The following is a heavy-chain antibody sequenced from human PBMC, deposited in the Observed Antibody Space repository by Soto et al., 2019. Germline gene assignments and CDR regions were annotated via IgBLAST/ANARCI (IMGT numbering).Heavy chain of an antibody. V-gene: IGHV2-5*02. CDR2: IYWADDK. CDR3: AYTNWHFQVY. CDR1: GLSRSTNGVG. J-gene: IGHJ4*02. Sequence: QITLKESGPTLVKPTQTLTLTCTFSGLSRSTNGVGVGWSGQPPGKALEWLALIYWADDKRYSPSLKSRLTITKDTSKDQVVLTMTNVDHVDTATYYCAYTNWHFQVYGGQGALVTVSS. D-gene: IGHD1-7*01.